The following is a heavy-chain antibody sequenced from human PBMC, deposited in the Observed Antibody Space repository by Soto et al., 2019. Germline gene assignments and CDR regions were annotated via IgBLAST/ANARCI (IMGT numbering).Heavy chain of an antibody. CDR1: GYTFTGYY. D-gene: IGHD3-10*01. V-gene: IGHV1-2*02. CDR3: ARGIIDYYGSGSYPNNWFDP. J-gene: IGHJ5*02. CDR2: INPNSGGT. Sequence: ASVKVSVKASGYTFTGYYMHWLRQAPGQGLEWMGWINPNSGGTNYAQKFQGRVTMTRDTSISTAYMELSRLRSDDTAVYYCARGIIDYYGSGSYPNNWFDPWGQGTLVTVSS.